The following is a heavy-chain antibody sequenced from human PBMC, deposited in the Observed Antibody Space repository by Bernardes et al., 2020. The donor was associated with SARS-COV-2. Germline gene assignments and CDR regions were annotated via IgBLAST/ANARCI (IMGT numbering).Heavy chain of an antibody. J-gene: IGHJ6*02. CDR1: GGSIRGYY. CDR3: ARHVGKWALDV. CDR2: IHYSGNT. Sequence: SETLSLTCTVSGGSIRGYYWSWIRQSPGKGLEWIGNIHYSGNTKYNPSLKSRLTISVDTSKNQFSLKLNSVTAADTAVYSCARHVGKWALDVWGQGTTVTVSS. D-gene: IGHD2-8*01. V-gene: IGHV4-59*08.